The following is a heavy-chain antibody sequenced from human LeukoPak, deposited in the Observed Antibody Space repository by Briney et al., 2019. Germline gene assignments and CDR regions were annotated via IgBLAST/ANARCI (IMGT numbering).Heavy chain of an antibody. D-gene: IGHD3-3*01. CDR3: ARGSITIFGVVIRTTNTYFDY. Sequence: PGGSLRLSCAASGFTFSDYYMSWLRQAPGKGLEWVSYISSSGSTIYYADSVKGRFTISRDNAKNSLYLQMNSLRAEDTAVYYCARGSITIFGVVIRTTNTYFDYWGQGTLVTVSS. V-gene: IGHV3-11*01. CDR1: GFTFSDYY. CDR2: ISSSGSTI. J-gene: IGHJ4*02.